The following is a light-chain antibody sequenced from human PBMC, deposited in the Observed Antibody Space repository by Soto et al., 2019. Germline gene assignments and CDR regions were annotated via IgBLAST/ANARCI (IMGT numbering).Light chain of an antibody. CDR3: QQRSNWPYT. CDR1: QGVSSY. V-gene: IGKV3-11*01. J-gene: IGKJ2*01. CDR2: DAS. Sequence: EIVLTQSPATLSLSPGERATLSCRASQGVSSYLAWYQQKPGQAPRLLIYDASNRATGIPARFSGSASGTDFTLTISTLEPEDLAVYYCQQRSNWPYTFGQGTKLEIK.